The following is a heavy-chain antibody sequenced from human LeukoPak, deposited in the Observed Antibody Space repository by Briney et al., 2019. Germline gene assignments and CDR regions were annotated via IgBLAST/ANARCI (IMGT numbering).Heavy chain of an antibody. CDR3: ARDLSPQLHGY. CDR1: GFTFSDYA. J-gene: IGHJ4*02. D-gene: IGHD1-26*01. V-gene: IGHV3-23*01. Sequence: GGSLRLSCAASGFTFSDYAMTWVRQAPGKGLEWVAAVSYSGNTTYYADSVKGRFTISRDNSKNTLYLQVNSLRAEDTAVYYCARDLSPQLHGYWGQGTLVTVSS. CDR2: VSYSGNTT.